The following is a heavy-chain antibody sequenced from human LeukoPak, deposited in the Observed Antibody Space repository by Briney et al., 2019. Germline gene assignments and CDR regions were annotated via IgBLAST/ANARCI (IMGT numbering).Heavy chain of an antibody. D-gene: IGHD6-19*01. CDR1: GYTFTSYD. CDR2: MNPNSGNT. Sequence: ASVKVSCKASGYTFTSYDINWVRQATGQGLEWMGWMNPNSGNTGYAQNFQGRVTISRNTSITTAYMELSSLTSEDTAVYYCARRAVGNSHYYYMDVWGRGTTVTVSS. V-gene: IGHV1-8*03. CDR3: ARRAVGNSHYYYMDV. J-gene: IGHJ6*03.